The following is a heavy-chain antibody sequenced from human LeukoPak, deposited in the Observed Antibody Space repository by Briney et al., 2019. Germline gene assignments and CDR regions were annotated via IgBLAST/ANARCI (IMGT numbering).Heavy chain of an antibody. CDR2: IRYDGSNK. V-gene: IGHV3-30*02. CDR1: GFTFSSYG. J-gene: IGHJ4*02. D-gene: IGHD6-19*01. CDR3: AKEGGLVRHPFDY. Sequence: PGGSLRLSCAVSGFTFSSYGIHWGRQAPGKGLEWVAFIRYDGSNKYYADSVKGRFTISRDNSKNTLYLQMNSLRAEDTAVYYCAKEGGLVRHPFDYWGQGTLVTVSS.